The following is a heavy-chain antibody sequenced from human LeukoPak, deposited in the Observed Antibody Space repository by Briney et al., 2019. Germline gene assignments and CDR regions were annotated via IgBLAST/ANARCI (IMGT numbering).Heavy chain of an antibody. V-gene: IGHV3-30*18. CDR1: GFTFSSYG. Sequence: PGGSLRLSCAASGFTFSSYGMHWVRQAPGKGLEWVAVISYDGSNKHYADSVKGRFTISRDNSKNTLYLQMNSLRAEDTAVYYCAKDGDYGDLNFDYWGQGTLVTVSS. J-gene: IGHJ4*02. CDR3: AKDGDYGDLNFDY. D-gene: IGHD4-17*01. CDR2: ISYDGSNK.